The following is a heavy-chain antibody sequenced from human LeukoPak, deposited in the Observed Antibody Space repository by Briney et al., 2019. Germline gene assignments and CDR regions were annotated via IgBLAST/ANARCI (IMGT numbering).Heavy chain of an antibody. Sequence: GGSLRLSCVASGLTFSNHWMSWVRQAPGKGLEWVANIREERGQEYYVDSVKGRFTISKNSAKNSLYLQMNTLRVEDTAMYYCASLDTAKQPLANHWGQGTLVTVSS. J-gene: IGHJ5*02. CDR2: IREERGQE. CDR1: GLTFSNHW. D-gene: IGHD5-18*01. CDR3: ASLDTAKQPLANH. V-gene: IGHV3-7*03.